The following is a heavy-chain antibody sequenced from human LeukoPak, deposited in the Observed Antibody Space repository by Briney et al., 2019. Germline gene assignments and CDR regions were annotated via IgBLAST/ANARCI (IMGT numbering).Heavy chain of an antibody. J-gene: IGHJ4*02. CDR3: ARDLLNEGNHLDY. D-gene: IGHD4-23*01. V-gene: IGHV4-30-4*01. CDR1: GGSISSGDYY. Sequence: SETLSLTCTVPGGSISSGDYYWSWIRQPPGKGLEWIGYIYYSGSTYYNPSLKSRVTISVDTSKNQFSLKLSSVTAADTAVYYCARDLLNEGNHLDYWGQGTLVTVSS. CDR2: IYYSGST.